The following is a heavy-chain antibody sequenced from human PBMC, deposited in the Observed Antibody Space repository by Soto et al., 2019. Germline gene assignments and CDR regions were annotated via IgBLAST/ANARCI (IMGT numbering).Heavy chain of an antibody. V-gene: IGHV1-69*13. CDR3: ARGRGYSGDDHYYYFDMDV. J-gene: IGHJ6*02. CDR2: SIPIFGTA. Sequence: SVKVSCKASGGTFNNYPITWVRQAPGEGLEWMGGSIPIFGTANYAQKFQGRVTISVDESTSTAYMELSSLRSEDTAVYYCARGRGYSGDDHYYYFDMDVWG. CDR1: GGTFNNYP. D-gene: IGHD5-12*01.